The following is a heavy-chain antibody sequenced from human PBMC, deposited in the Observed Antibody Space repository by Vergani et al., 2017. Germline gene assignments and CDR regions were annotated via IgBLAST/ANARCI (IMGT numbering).Heavy chain of an antibody. D-gene: IGHD3-22*01. J-gene: IGHJ4*02. CDR3: ARVFTYYYDSSGYYYFDY. CDR1: GGSISSYY. Sequence: QVQLQESGPGLVKPSETLSLTCTVSGGSISSYYWSWIRQPPGKGLVWIGYIYYSGSTNYNPSLKSRVTISVDTSKNQFSLKLSSVTAADTAVYYCARVFTYYYDSSGYYYFDYWGQGTLVTVSS. V-gene: IGHV4-59*01. CDR2: IYYSGST.